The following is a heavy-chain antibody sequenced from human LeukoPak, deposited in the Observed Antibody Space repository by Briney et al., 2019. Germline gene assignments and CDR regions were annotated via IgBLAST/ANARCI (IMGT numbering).Heavy chain of an antibody. CDR3: TRLQTGDYPDY. V-gene: IGHV3-49*04. CDR1: GFTFGYYA. Sequence: GGSLRLSCTASGFTFGYYALSWVRQAPGKGLEWVGFIKSNDYGGTTEYAASVKGRFIISRDDSRSTAYLQMNSLKTEDTAVYFCTRLQTGDYPDYWGQGTLVTVSS. CDR2: IKSNDYGGTT. J-gene: IGHJ4*02. D-gene: IGHD7-27*01.